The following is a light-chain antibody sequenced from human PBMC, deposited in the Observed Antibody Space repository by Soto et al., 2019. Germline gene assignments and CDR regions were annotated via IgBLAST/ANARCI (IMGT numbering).Light chain of an antibody. CDR2: EVS. CDR1: SSDVGGYNY. Sequence: QSALTQPASVSGSHGQSIAISCTGTSSDVGGYNYVSWYQQHPGKAPKLMLYEVSDRPSGVSSRFSGSKSGSTASLTISGLQAEDEGDYYCCSPTTTSTLVFGTGTKLTVL. J-gene: IGLJ1*01. CDR3: CSPTTTSTLV. V-gene: IGLV2-14*01.